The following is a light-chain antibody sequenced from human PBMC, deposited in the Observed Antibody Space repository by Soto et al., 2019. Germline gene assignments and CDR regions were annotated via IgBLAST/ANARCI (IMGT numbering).Light chain of an antibody. CDR3: QSYDNSLSAYV. J-gene: IGLJ1*01. Sequence: QSVLTQPPSLSGAPGQRDTISCTGSSSDIGAGSEVHWYQQLPGTALKLLIFGSTNRPSGVPDRFSGSKSATSASLAITGLQAEDEADYYCQSYDNSLSAYVFGTGTKVTVL. V-gene: IGLV1-40*01. CDR1: SSDIGAGSE. CDR2: GST.